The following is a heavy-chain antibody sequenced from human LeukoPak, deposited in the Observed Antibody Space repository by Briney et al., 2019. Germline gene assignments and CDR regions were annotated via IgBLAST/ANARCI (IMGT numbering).Heavy chain of an antibody. J-gene: IGHJ4*02. CDR2: IHPTTGVT. Sequence: GASVKVSCKASGDIFTAYLMLWVRQAPGQGLEWMGRIHPTTGVTTYAQRFQDRVTMTRDASVNTVYMELNRLTTADTAMYYCARESDFNYLFDYWGRGTLITVSS. V-gene: IGHV1-2*06. CDR1: GDIFTAYL. CDR3: ARESDFNYLFDY. D-gene: IGHD3-3*01.